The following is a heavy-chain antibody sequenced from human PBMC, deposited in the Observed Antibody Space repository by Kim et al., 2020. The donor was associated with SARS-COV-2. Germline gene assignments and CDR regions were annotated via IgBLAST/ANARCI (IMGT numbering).Heavy chain of an antibody. CDR3: AREGYYGSGIYLFGGSAGMGV. J-gene: IGHJ6*02. V-gene: IGHV1-69*13. CDR1: GGTFSSYA. Sequence: SVKVSCKASGGTFSSYAISWVRQAPGQGLEWMGGIIPIFGTANYAQKFQGRVTITADESTSTAYMELSSLRSEDTAVYYCAREGYYGSGIYLFGGSAGMGVWGQGTTVTVS. D-gene: IGHD3-10*01. CDR2: IIPIFGTA.